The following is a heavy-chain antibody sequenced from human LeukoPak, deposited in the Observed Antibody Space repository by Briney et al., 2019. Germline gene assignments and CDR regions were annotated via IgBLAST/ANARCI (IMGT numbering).Heavy chain of an antibody. Sequence: GGSLRLSCAASGFTFSGSAMHWVRQASGKGLEWVGRIRSKANSYATAYAASVKGRFTISRDDSKNTAYLQMNSLKTEDTAVYYCTRHGARGGHWGQGTLVTVSS. J-gene: IGHJ4*02. CDR2: IRSKANSYAT. V-gene: IGHV3-73*01. D-gene: IGHD3-10*01. CDR3: TRHGARGGH. CDR1: GFTFSGSA.